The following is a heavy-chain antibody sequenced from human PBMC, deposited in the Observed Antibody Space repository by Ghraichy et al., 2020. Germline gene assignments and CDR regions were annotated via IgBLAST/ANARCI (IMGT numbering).Heavy chain of an antibody. Sequence: GSLRLSCTVSGGSISSSSYYWGWIRQPPGKGLEWIGSIYYSGSTYYNPSLKSRVTISVDTSKNQFSLKLSSVTAADTAVYYCARRDADTAIDYWGQGTLVTVSS. CDR3: ARRDADTAIDY. V-gene: IGHV4-39*01. CDR2: IYYSGST. D-gene: IGHD5-18*01. CDR1: GGSISSSSYY. J-gene: IGHJ4*02.